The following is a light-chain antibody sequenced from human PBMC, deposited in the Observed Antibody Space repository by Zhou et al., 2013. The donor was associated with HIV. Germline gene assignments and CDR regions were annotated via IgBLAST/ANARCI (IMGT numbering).Light chain of an antibody. J-gene: IGKJ4*01. V-gene: IGKV3-15*01. CDR2: AAS. CDR3: QQYNNWPLT. CDR1: QSVRSN. Sequence: EIVMTQSPATLSVSPGERATLSCRASQSVRSNLAWYQQKPGQAPRLIMSAASTRATGIPARFSGSGSGTEFTLTISSLQSEDFAVYFCQQYNNWPLTFGGGPSWRS.